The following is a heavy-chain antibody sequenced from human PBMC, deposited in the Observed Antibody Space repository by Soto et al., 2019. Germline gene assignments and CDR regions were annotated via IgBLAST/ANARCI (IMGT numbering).Heavy chain of an antibody. D-gene: IGHD6-19*01. CDR3: AAYSGWSFDY. V-gene: IGHV3-23*01. CDR2: IIGSGDRT. CDR1: RFTFSDYA. Sequence: ESGGGLVQRGGSLRLSCAASRFTFSDYAMSWVRQAPGKGLEWVSAIIGSGDRTYYADSVKGRFTVSRDNSKNTLYLQLSSLRADDTAVYYCAAYSGWSFDYWGQGTLVTVSS. J-gene: IGHJ4*02.